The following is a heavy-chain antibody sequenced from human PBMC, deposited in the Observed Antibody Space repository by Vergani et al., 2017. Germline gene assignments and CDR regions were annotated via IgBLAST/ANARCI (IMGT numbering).Heavy chain of an antibody. CDR1: GYTFTDYY. Sequence: QVQLVQSGAEVKKPGASVKVSCKASGYTFTDYYMHWVRQAPGQGLEWMGWINPNSGGTNYAQKFQGRVTMTRDTSISTAYMELSTLRSDDTAVYYCARDPAGYCTNGVCFPTLVYWGQGTLVTVSS. V-gene: IGHV1-2*02. D-gene: IGHD2-8*01. CDR2: INPNSGGT. J-gene: IGHJ4*02. CDR3: ARDPAGYCTNGVCFPTLVY.